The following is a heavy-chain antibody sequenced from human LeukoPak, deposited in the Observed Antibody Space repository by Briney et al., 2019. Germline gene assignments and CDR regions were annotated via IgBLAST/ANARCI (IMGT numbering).Heavy chain of an antibody. CDR1: GFTVSSNY. D-gene: IGHD3-9*01. CDR2: IYSGGST. CDR3: ARDQGRYFDWFESPLYYMDV. V-gene: IGHV3-53*05. J-gene: IGHJ6*03. Sequence: TGGSLRLSCAASGFTVSSNYMSWVRQAPGKGLEWVSIIYSGGSTYYADSVKGRFTISRDNSKNTLYLQMNSLRAEDTAVYYCARDQGRYFDWFESPLYYMDVWGKGTTVTVSS.